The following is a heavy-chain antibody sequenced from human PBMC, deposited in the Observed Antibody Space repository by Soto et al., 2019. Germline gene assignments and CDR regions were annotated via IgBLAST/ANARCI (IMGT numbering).Heavy chain of an antibody. CDR2: ISWNSGSI. V-gene: IGHV3-9*01. J-gene: IGHJ3*02. CDR3: AKDKDYYGSGMKGRAFDI. Sequence: EVQLVESGGGLVQPGRSLRLSCAASGFTFDDYAMHWVRQAPGKGLEWVSGISWNSGSIGYADSVKGRFTISRDNAKNSLYLQMNSLRAEDTALYYCAKDKDYYGSGMKGRAFDIWGQGTMVTVSS. D-gene: IGHD3-10*01. CDR1: GFTFDDYA.